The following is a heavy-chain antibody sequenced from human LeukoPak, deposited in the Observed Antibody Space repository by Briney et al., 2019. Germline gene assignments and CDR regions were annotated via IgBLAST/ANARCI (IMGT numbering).Heavy chain of an antibody. CDR3: ARGQYSYGYSSFDY. CDR1: GFTFSDCY. Sequence: GGSLRLSCAASGFTFSDCYMSWIRQAPGKGLEWVSYISSSGSTIYYADSVKGRFTISRDNARNSLYLQMNILRAEDTAVYYCARGQYSYGYSSFDYWGQGTLVTVSS. V-gene: IGHV3-11*01. J-gene: IGHJ4*02. CDR2: ISSSGSTI. D-gene: IGHD5-18*01.